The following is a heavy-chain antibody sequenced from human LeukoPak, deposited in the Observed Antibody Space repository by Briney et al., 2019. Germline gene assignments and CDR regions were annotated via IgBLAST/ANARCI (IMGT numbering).Heavy chain of an antibody. CDR2: ISYDGSNK. V-gene: IGHV3-30*03. J-gene: IGHJ4*02. CDR3: VARGVIITLGDY. CDR1: GFTFSSYG. D-gene: IGHD3-10*01. Sequence: GSLRLSCAASGFTFSSYGMHWVRQAPGKGLEWVAAISYDGSNKYYADSVKGRFTISRDNSKNTLYLQMNSLRAEDTAVYYCVARGVIITLGDYWGQGTLVTVSS.